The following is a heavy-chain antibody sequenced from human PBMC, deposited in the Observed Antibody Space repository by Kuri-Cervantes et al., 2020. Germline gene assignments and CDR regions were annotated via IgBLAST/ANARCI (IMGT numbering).Heavy chain of an antibody. V-gene: IGHV3-30*18. CDR1: GFTFSSYG. Sequence: GGSLRLSCAASGFTFSSYGMHWVRQAPGKGLEWVAVISYDGSNKYYADSVKGRFTISRDNSKNTLYLQMNSLRAEDTAVYYCAKDIPGGLGGFDYWGQGTLGTVSS. D-gene: IGHD2-2*02. CDR3: AKDIPGGLGGFDY. J-gene: IGHJ4*02. CDR2: ISYDGSNK.